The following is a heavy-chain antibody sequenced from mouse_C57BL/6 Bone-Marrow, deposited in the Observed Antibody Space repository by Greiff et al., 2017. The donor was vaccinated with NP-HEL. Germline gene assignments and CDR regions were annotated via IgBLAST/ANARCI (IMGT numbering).Heavy chain of an antibody. V-gene: IGHV5-15*01. D-gene: IGHD4-1*01. Sequence: ELKLVESGEGLVQPGGSLKLSCAASGFTFSDYGMAWVRQAPRKGPEWVAFISTLAYSIYYADTVTGRFTISGENAKNTLDLEMSSLRSEDTAMYYCARHPWDAMDYWGQGTSVTVSS. J-gene: IGHJ4*01. CDR1: GFTFSDYG. CDR3: ARHPWDAMDY. CDR2: ISTLAYSI.